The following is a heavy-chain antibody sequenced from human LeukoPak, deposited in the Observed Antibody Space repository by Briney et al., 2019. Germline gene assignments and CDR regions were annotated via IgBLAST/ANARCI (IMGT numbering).Heavy chain of an antibody. V-gene: IGHV1-2*06. CDR2: INPNSGGT. Sequence: ASVKVSCKASGGTFSSYAISWVRQAPGQGLEWMGRINPNSGGTNYAQKFQGRVTTTRDTSISTAYMELSRLRSDDTAVYYCARGGYNWNDVYFDYWGQGTLVTVSS. CDR1: GGTFSSYA. J-gene: IGHJ4*02. CDR3: ARGGYNWNDVYFDY. D-gene: IGHD1-20*01.